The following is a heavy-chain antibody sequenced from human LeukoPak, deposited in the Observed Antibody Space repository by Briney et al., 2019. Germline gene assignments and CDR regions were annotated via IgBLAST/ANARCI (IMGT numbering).Heavy chain of an antibody. V-gene: IGHV4-39*07. CDR1: SGSISTSNYY. CDR2: IFYSGST. J-gene: IGHJ4*02. CDR3: ARQLGYCSGGSCSDY. Sequence: TSETLSLTCTVSSGSISTSNYYWGWVRQPPGKALEWIGNIFYSGSTYYSPSLKSRVTISLDTSRNQFSLKLNSVTAADTAVYYCARQLGYCSGGSCSDYWGQGTLVTVSS. D-gene: IGHD2-15*01.